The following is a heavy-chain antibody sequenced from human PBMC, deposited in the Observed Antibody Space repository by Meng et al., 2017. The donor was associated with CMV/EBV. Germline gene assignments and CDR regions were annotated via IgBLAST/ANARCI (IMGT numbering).Heavy chain of an antibody. CDR1: GFTFSSYG. J-gene: IGHJ6*02. CDR3: AKFEYQLLRYYYYYYYGMDV. CDR2: IRYDGSNK. D-gene: IGHD2-2*01. V-gene: IGHV3-30*02. Sequence: GGSLRLSCAASGFTFSSYGMHWVRQAPGKGLEWVAFIRYDGSNKYYADSVKGRFTISRENAKNSLYLQMNSLRAGDTAVYYCAKFEYQLLRYYYYYYYGMDVWGQGTTVTVSS.